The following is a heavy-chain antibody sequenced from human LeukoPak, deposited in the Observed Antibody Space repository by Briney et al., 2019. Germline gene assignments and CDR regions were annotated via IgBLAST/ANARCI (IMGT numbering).Heavy chain of an antibody. CDR2: ISWNSGSK. Sequence: GGSLRLSCAASGFTFSSYAMSWVRQAPGKGLEWVSGISWNSGSKGYADSVKGRFTISRDNAKNSLYLQMNSLRAEDTALYYCAKDIGYCSGGSCHAFDYWGQGTLVTVSS. D-gene: IGHD2-15*01. CDR3: AKDIGYCSGGSCHAFDY. J-gene: IGHJ4*02. V-gene: IGHV3-9*01. CDR1: GFTFSSYA.